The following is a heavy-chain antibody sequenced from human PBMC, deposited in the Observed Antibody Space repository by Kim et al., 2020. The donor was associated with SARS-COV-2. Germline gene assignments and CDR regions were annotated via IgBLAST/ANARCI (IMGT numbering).Heavy chain of an antibody. Sequence: GGSLRLSCVASGFTFSSYGMHWVRQAPGKGLKWVAVISYDGSNKYYADSVKGRLTISRDNSKNTLYLQINSLRAEDTAVYYCAKEGEVQLWPHYYYGIDVSGQGTTVTVSS. CDR3: AKEGEVQLWPHYYYGIDV. CDR2: ISYDGSNK. J-gene: IGHJ6*02. D-gene: IGHD5-18*01. CDR1: GFTFSSYG. V-gene: IGHV3-30*18.